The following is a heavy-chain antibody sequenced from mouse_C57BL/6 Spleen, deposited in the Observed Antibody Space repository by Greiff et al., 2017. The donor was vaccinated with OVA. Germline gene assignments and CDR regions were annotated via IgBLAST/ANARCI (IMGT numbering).Heavy chain of an antibody. J-gene: IGHJ4*01. V-gene: IGHV10-1*01. CDR1: GFSFNTYA. CDR3: VRQGYDHYYAMDY. D-gene: IGHD2-3*01. CDR2: IRSKSNNYAT. Sequence: EVHLVESGGGLVQPKGSLKLSCAASGFSFNTYAMNWVRQAPGKGLEWVARIRSKSNNYATYYADSVKDRFTISRDDSESMLYLQMNNLKTEDTAMYYCVRQGYDHYYAMDYWGQGTSVTVSS.